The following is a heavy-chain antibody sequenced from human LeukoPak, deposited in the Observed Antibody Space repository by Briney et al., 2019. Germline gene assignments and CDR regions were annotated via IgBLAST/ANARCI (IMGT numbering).Heavy chain of an antibody. J-gene: IGHJ4*02. V-gene: IGHV3-15*01. CDR2: IKSKPDGGTT. CDR3: TTDRRS. Sequence: GGSLRLSCAASGFTFSNAWMSWVRQAPAKGLEWVGRIKSKPDGGTTDYAAPVKGRFTISRDDSKNTLYLQMNSLKTEDTAVYYCTTDRRSWGQGTLVTVSS. CDR1: GFTFSNAW.